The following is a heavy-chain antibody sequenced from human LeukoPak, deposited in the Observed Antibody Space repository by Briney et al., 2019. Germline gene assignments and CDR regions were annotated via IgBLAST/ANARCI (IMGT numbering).Heavy chain of an antibody. CDR1: GFTFSSYG. J-gene: IGHJ3*02. Sequence: PGGSLRLSCAASGFTFSSYGMHWVRQAPGKGLEWVAFIRYDGSNKYYADSVKGRFTISRDNSKNSLYLQMNSLRAEDTALYYCARDIVLIAVAVRGSFDIWGQGTMVTVSS. D-gene: IGHD6-19*01. V-gene: IGHV3-30*02. CDR2: IRYDGSNK. CDR3: ARDIVLIAVAVRGSFDI.